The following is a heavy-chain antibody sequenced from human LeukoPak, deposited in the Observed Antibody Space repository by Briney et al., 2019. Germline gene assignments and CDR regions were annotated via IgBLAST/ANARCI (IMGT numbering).Heavy chain of an antibody. CDR2: ISSTSYTI. V-gene: IGHV3-48*04. CDR1: GFTFSSYS. CDR3: ARAPCGGDCYSVLDP. D-gene: IGHD2-21*02. Sequence: GGSLRLSCTVSGFTFSSYSMRWVRQTPGKGLQWVSYISSTSYTIYYADSVRGRFTISRDNAKHSLYLQMTSLTAETTGVYFCARAPCGGDCYSVLDPWGQGTLVTVPS. J-gene: IGHJ5*02.